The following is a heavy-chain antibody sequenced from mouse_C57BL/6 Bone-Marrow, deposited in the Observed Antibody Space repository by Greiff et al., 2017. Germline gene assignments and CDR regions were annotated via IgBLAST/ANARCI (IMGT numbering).Heavy chain of an antibody. CDR2: IFPGSGST. V-gene: IGHV1-75*01. CDR1: GYTFTDYY. J-gene: IGHJ1*03. D-gene: IGHD2-4*01. CDR3: ARSGRYDYDPYWYFDV. Sequence: QVQLQQSGPELVKPGASVKISCKASGYTFTDYYINWVKQRPGQGLEWIGWIFPGSGSTYYNEKFKGKATLTVDKSSSTAYMLLSSLTSEDSAVYFCARSGRYDYDPYWYFDVWGTGTTVTVSS.